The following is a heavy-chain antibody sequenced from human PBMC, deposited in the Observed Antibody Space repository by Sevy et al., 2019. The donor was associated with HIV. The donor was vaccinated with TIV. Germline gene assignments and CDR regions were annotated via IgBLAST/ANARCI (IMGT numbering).Heavy chain of an antibody. J-gene: IGHJ4*02. Sequence: GGSLRLSCTASGFTFSNFGMHWVRQVPGKGLEWVTFIRYVGSDKYYVASVKCRFTISRDDSKNTLYLQMDSLRAEDTAIYYCAKDLAGPGRRYFDYWGQGTLVTVSS. D-gene: IGHD6-13*01. V-gene: IGHV3-30*02. CDR1: GFTFSNFG. CDR2: IRYVGSDK. CDR3: AKDLAGPGRRYFDY.